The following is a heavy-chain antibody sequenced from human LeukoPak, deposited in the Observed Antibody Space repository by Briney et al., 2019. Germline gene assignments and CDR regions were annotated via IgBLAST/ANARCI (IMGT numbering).Heavy chain of an antibody. CDR3: ARIGTVRGVIYDWFDP. J-gene: IGHJ5*02. Sequence: SGPALVKPTQTLTLTCTFSGFSLSTSGMCVSWIRQLPGKALEWLARIDWDDDKYYSTSLKTRLTISKDTSKNQVVLTMTNMDPVDTATYYCARIGTVRGVIYDWFDPWGQGTLVTVSS. V-gene: IGHV2-70*11. CDR2: IDWDDDK. CDR1: GFSLSTSGMC. D-gene: IGHD3-10*01.